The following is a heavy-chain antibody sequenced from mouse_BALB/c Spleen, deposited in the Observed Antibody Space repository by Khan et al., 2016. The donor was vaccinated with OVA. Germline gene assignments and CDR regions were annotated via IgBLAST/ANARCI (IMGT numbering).Heavy chain of an antibody. V-gene: IGHV3-5*02. D-gene: IGHD1-1*01. CDR2: IYYSGTI. CDR1: TIGNYR. CDR3: ARDYGSLYWYFDV. Sequence: EVKLLESGPGLVKPSQTVSITIGNYRWSWIRQFPGNKLEWIGNIYYSGTITYNPSLTSRTTITRDTSKNRFFLEMNSLTAEDTATYYCARDYGSLYWYFDVWGAGTTVTVSS. J-gene: IGHJ1*01.